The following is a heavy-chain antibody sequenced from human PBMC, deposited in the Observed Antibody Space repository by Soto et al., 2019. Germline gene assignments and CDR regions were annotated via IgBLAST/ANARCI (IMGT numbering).Heavy chain of an antibody. D-gene: IGHD3-16*01. CDR2: INHVGGT. CDR3: VRIRYQLPSSVLWLDP. V-gene: IGHV4-34*01. CDR1: GGFLSESY. J-gene: IGHJ5*02. Sequence: LSLTCAVYGGFLSESYWTWIRQPPGKGLEWIGEINHVGGTNYNPSLKSRVTMSVDTSQNQFSLRLISVTAADTAMYFCVRIRYQLPSSVLWLDPWGQGTKVTVSS.